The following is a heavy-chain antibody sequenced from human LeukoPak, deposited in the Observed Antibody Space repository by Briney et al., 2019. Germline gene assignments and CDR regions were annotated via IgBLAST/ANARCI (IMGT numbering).Heavy chain of an antibody. V-gene: IGHV4-39*07. CDR2: I. CDR1: GGSISSSSYY. Sequence: SETLSLTCTVSGGSISSSSYYWGWIRQPPGKGLEWIGSIYNPSLKSRVTISVDTSKNQFSLKVSSVTAADTAVYYCARDTGHQLSRRNYYAMDVWGQGTTVTVSS. J-gene: IGHJ6*02. CDR3: ARDTGHQLSRRNYYAMDV. D-gene: IGHD2-2*01.